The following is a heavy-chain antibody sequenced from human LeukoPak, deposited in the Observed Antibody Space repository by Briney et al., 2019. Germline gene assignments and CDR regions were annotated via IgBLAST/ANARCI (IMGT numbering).Heavy chain of an antibody. J-gene: IGHJ6*03. Sequence: PSETLSLTCAVYGGSFSGYYWSWIRQPPGKGLEWIGEINHSGSTNYNPSLKSRVTISVDTSKNQFSLKLSSVTAADTAVYYCARRAGFPIAVASIYYYYYYMDVWGKGTTVTISS. CDR3: ARRAGFPIAVASIYYYYYYMDV. V-gene: IGHV4-34*01. D-gene: IGHD6-19*01. CDR1: GGSFSGYY. CDR2: INHSGST.